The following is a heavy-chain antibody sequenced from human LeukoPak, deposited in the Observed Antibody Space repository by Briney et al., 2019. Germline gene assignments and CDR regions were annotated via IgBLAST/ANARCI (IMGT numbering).Heavy chain of an antibody. J-gene: IGHJ4*02. V-gene: IGHV4-34*01. CDR1: RGSFSGYY. D-gene: IGHD6-19*01. Sequence: SETLSLTCADYRGSFSGYYWSWLRQPPGKGLEWIGEINHSGSTNYNPSLKSRVTVSVDTSKNQFSLKLSSVTAADTAVYYCARGFPAGPHDYWGQGTLVTVSS. CDR3: ARGFPAGPHDY. CDR2: INHSGST.